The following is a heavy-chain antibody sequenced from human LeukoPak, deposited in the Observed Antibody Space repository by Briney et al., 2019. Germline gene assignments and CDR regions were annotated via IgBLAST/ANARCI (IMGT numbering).Heavy chain of an antibody. CDR2: MNPNSDDT. CDR1: GYTFTSYD. J-gene: IGHJ4*02. Sequence: ASVKVSCKASGYTFTSYDINWVRQATGQGLEWMGWMNPNSDDTGYAQKFQGRVTMTRNTSISTAYMELSSLRSEDTAVYYCAKTPGIINFSSFDYWGQGTLVTVSS. CDR3: AKTPGIINFSSFDY. V-gene: IGHV1-8*01. D-gene: IGHD3-16*01.